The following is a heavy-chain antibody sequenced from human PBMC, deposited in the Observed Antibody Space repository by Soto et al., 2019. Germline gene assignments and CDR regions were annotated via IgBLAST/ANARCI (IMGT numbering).Heavy chain of an antibody. V-gene: IGHV1-3*01. CDR3: ARSFGGWDSLYGMDV. J-gene: IGHJ6*02. D-gene: IGHD6-19*01. Sequence: ASVKVSCKASGYTFTSYAMHWVRQAPGQRLEWMGWINAGNGNTKYSQKFQGRVTITRDTSASTAYMELSSLRSEDTAVYYCARSFGGWDSLYGMDVWGQGTTVTVSS. CDR1: GYTFTSYA. CDR2: INAGNGNT.